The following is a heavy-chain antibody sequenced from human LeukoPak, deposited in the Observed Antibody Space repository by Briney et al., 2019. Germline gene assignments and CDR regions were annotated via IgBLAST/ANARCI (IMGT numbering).Heavy chain of an antibody. CDR3: ARRPPGGAFDV. Sequence: SETLSLTCTVSGGSISSSSYYWAWIRLPPGKGLEWTVSIFHGGSTSYNPSLKSRVATSVDTSKNQFSLKLSSVTAADTAVYYCARRPPGGAFDVWGQGTMVTVSS. CDR2: IFHGGST. CDR1: GGSISSSSYY. J-gene: IGHJ3*01. D-gene: IGHD3-16*01. V-gene: IGHV4-39*01.